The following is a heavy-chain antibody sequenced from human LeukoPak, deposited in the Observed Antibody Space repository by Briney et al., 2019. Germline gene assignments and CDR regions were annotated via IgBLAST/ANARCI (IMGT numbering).Heavy chain of an antibody. CDR3: AADFPSVD. V-gene: IGHV3-53*01. D-gene: IGHD3-10*01. J-gene: IGHJ4*02. CDR2: IYSGGST. Sequence: PTGGSLRLSCAASGFTVSSNYMSWVRQAPGKGLERVSIIYSGGSTYYADSVKGRFTISRDDSKNTLYLQMNSLRAEDTAVYYCAADFPSVDWGQGTLVTVSS. CDR1: GFTVSSNY.